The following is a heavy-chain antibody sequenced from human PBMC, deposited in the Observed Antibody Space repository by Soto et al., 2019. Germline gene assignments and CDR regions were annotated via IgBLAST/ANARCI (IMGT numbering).Heavy chain of an antibody. CDR1: GFAFSSYW. CDR3: IKASTVTGVGGYR. J-gene: IGHJ5*02. V-gene: IGHV3-74*01. D-gene: IGHD6-19*01. CDR2: ISSDGRNT. Sequence: EVQLVESGGGLVQPGGSLRLSCAASGFAFSSYWMQWVRQAPGKGLVWVSRISSDGRNTTYADFVKGRFTISRDNAENTLHMQMTSLTDADTAVYYCIKASTVTGVGGYRWGQGTLVTVST.